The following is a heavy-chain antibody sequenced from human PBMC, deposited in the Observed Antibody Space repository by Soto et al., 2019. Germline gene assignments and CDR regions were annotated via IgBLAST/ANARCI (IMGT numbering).Heavy chain of an antibody. Sequence: PGESLKISCKGSGYSFTSYWIGWVRQMPGKGLEWMGIIYPGDSDTRYSPSFQGQVTISADKSISTAYLQWSSLKASDTAMYYCARLGIAYKSDEYFQHWGQGTLVTVSS. CDR1: GYSFTSYW. CDR2: IYPGDSDT. J-gene: IGHJ1*01. CDR3: ARLGIAYKSDEYFQH. D-gene: IGHD6-13*01. V-gene: IGHV5-51*01.